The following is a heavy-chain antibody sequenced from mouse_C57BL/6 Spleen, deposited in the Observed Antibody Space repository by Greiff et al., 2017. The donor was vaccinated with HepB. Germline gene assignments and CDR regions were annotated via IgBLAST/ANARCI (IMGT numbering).Heavy chain of an antibody. V-gene: IGHV1-64*01. J-gene: IGHJ2*01. Sequence: QVQLQQPGAELVKPGASVKLSCKASGYTFTSYWMHWVKQRPGQGLEWIGMIHPNSGSTNYNEKFKSKATLTVDKSSSTAYMQLSSLTSEDSAVYYCASSRGLLRMADYWGQGTTLTVSS. CDR3: ASSRGLLRMADY. D-gene: IGHD1-1*01. CDR2: IHPNSGST. CDR1: GYTFTSYW.